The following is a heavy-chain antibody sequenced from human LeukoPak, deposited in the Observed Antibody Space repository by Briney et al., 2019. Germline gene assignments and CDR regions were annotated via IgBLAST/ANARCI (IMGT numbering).Heavy chain of an antibody. CDR2: IYYSGST. CDR1: GGSFSGYY. Sequence: SETLSLTCAVYGGSFSGYYWSWIRQPPGKGLEWIGYIYYSGSTNYNPSLKSRVTISVDTSKNQFSLKLSSVTAADTAVYYCARGRGLRFPFDYWGQGTLVTVSS. D-gene: IGHD5-12*01. CDR3: ARGRGLRFPFDY. V-gene: IGHV4-59*01. J-gene: IGHJ4*02.